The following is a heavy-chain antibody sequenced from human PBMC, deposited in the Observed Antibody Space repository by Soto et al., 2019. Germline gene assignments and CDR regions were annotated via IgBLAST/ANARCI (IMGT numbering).Heavy chain of an antibody. Sequence: ESGGGVVQPGRSLRLSCAASGFTFSSYGMHWVRQAPGKGLEWVAVIWYDGSNKYYADSVKGRFTISRDNSKNTLYLQMNSLRAEDTAVYYCAREDIVVVPAAIRRYFQHWGQGTLVTVSS. CDR1: GFTFSSYG. CDR3: AREDIVVVPAAIRRYFQH. V-gene: IGHV3-33*01. CDR2: IWYDGSNK. D-gene: IGHD2-2*02. J-gene: IGHJ1*01.